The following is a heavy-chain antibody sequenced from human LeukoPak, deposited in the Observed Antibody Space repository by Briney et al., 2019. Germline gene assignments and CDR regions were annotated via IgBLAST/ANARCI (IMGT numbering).Heavy chain of an antibody. J-gene: IGHJ3*02. V-gene: IGHV3-21*01. Sequence: PGGSLRLSCAASGFTFSSYTVNWVRQAPGKGLEWVSSISRTSRYIYYADSVKGRFTISRDNPKNSLYLQMNSLRAEDTAVYYCARWDYDFWSGFYSGDAFDIWGQGTMVTVSS. CDR3: ARWDYDFWSGFYSGDAFDI. CDR1: GFTFSSYT. CDR2: ISRTSRYI. D-gene: IGHD3-3*01.